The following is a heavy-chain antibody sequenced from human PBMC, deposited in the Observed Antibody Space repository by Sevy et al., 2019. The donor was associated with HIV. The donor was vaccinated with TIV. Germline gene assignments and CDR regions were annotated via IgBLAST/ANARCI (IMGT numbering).Heavy chain of an antibody. V-gene: IGHV3-23*01. CDR3: AKATSAKATEDHFDY. J-gene: IGHJ4*02. CDR1: GFTFNSFA. CDR2: VSGSGDRT. Sequence: GGSLRLSCAASGFTFNSFAISWVRQAPGKGLEWVSGVSGSGDRTYYTDYMKGRFTVARDNSKNTLYLQIDNLTVEDTAVYYCAKATSAKATEDHFDYWGQGTLVTVSS. D-gene: IGHD5-12*01.